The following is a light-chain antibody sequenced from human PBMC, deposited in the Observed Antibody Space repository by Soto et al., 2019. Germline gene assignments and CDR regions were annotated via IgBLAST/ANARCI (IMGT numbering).Light chain of an antibody. J-gene: IGLJ2*01. CDR2: DVT. CDR3: SSYTSSSTVV. V-gene: IGLV2-14*01. Sequence: QSALTQPASVSGSPGQSITISCTGTSSDVGGFNYVSWYQQHPGKAPKLMIYDVTNRPSGISNRFSGSKSGNTASLTISGGRTEDEADYYCSSYTSSSTVVFGGGTKLTVL. CDR1: SSDVGGFNY.